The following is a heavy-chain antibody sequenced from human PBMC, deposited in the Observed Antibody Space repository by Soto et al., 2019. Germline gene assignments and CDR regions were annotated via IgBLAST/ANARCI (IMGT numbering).Heavy chain of an antibody. J-gene: IGHJ4*02. CDR3: AKDRKAIFGVVKGEGPFLGY. V-gene: IGHV3-30*18. Sequence: GGSLRFSCAASGFTFSSYGMHWVRQAPGKGLEWVSAISYGGGNKYYADSVKGRFTISRDNSKNTLYLQMNSLRAEDTAVYYCAKDRKAIFGVVKGEGPFLGYWGQGTLVTVSS. CDR2: ISYGGGNK. D-gene: IGHD3-3*01. CDR1: GFTFSSYG.